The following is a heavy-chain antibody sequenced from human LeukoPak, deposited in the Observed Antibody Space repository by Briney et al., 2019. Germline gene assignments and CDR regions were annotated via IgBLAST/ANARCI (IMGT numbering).Heavy chain of an antibody. CDR2: IYYSGST. J-gene: IGHJ3*02. CDR1: GGSISSYY. CDR3: ASHQLATIDAFDI. V-gene: IGHV4-59*01. Sequence: SSETLSLICTVSGGSISSYYWSWIRQPPGKGLEWIGYIYYSGSTNYNPSLKSRVTISVDTSKNQFSLKLSSVTAADTAVYYCASHQLATIDAFDIWGQGTMVTVSS. D-gene: IGHD5-24*01.